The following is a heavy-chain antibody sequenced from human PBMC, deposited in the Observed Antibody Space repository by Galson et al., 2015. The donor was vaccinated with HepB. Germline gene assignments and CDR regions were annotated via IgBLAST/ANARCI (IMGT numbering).Heavy chain of an antibody. CDR2: IIPIFGTA. J-gene: IGHJ6*03. D-gene: IGHD2-2*01. CDR3: ARDRRPGDQLLSPSPYYYYYMDV. V-gene: IGHV1-69*13. Sequence: SVKVSCKASGGTFSSYAISWVRQAPGQGLEWMGGIIPIFGTANYAQKFQGRVTITADESTSTAYMELSSLRSEDTAVYYCARDRRPGDQLLSPSPYYYYYMDVWGKGTTVTVSS. CDR1: GGTFSSYA.